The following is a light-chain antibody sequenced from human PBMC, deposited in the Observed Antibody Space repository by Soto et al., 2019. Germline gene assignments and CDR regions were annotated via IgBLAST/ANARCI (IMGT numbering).Light chain of an antibody. CDR1: QSVSSTY. CDR3: QEYRSSPPMYT. V-gene: IGKV3-20*01. J-gene: IGKJ2*01. CDR2: GPS. Sequence: EIVLTQSPGTPSLSPGERATLSCRASQSVSSTYLTWYQQKPGQAPSLPIYGPSSRATGIPDRFSGSGSGTDFTLTSSRLEPEDFAVYYGQEYRSSPPMYTVGQGTKLEIK.